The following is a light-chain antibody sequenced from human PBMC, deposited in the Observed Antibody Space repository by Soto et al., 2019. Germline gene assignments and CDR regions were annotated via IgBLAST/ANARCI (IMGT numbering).Light chain of an antibody. V-gene: IGKV3-15*01. J-gene: IGKJ4*01. CDR2: GAS. Sequence: EIVMTQSPATLSVSPGERATLSCRASQSVSSNLAWYQQKPGQAPRLLIYGASTRATGIPARFSVSGSETEFTLTISSMQSEDFAGYYCQQYNNWPPPLTFGGGTKVEIK. CDR1: QSVSSN. CDR3: QQYNNWPPPLT.